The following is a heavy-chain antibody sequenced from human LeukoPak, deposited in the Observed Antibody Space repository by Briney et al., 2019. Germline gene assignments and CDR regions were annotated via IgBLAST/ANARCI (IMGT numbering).Heavy chain of an antibody. Sequence: GGSLRLSCAASGFTFSSYGMHWVRQAPGKGLEGVALILYDGSNKYYADSVKGRFTVSRDNSKNTLYLQMNSLRAEDTAVYYCAKDRSFRGSYDAFDIWGQGTMVTVSS. D-gene: IGHD1-26*01. CDR3: AKDRSFRGSYDAFDI. CDR2: ILYDGSNK. V-gene: IGHV3-30*02. J-gene: IGHJ3*02. CDR1: GFTFSSYG.